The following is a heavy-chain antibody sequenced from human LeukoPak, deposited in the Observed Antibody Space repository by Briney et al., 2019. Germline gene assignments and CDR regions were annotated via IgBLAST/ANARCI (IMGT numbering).Heavy chain of an antibody. V-gene: IGHV4-61*02. D-gene: IGHD2-2*01. CDR1: GGSISSGSYY. CDR3: ARDPLGYCSSTSCYFMGGFDY. J-gene: IGHJ4*02. Sequence: SQTLSLTCTVSGGSISSGSYYWSWIRQPAGKGLEWIGRIYTSGSTNYNPSLKSRVTISVDTSKNQFSLKLSPVTAADTAVYYCARDPLGYCSSTSCYFMGGFDYWGQGTLVTVSS. CDR2: IYTSGST.